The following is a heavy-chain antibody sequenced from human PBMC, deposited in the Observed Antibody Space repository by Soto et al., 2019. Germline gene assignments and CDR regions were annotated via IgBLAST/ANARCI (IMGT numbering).Heavy chain of an antibody. CDR2: IYWDDDN. CDR1: GFSLTTSGVG. J-gene: IGHJ4*02. Sequence: QITLKESGPTLVKPTQTLTLTCTFSGFSLTTSGVGVGWIRQPPGKALEWLALIYWDDDNRYSPSLKSRLTITKDTSKNQVVLTMTNMDPVDTATYYCARRRDTSMMGDYFDYWGQGTLVTVSA. D-gene: IGHD5-18*01. CDR3: ARRRDTSMMGDYFDY. V-gene: IGHV2-5*02.